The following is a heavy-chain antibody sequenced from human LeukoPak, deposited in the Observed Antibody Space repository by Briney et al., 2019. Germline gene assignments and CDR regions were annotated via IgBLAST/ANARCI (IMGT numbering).Heavy chain of an antibody. CDR3: ARGPDTSTWYYYYMDV. V-gene: IGHV4-39*07. D-gene: IGHD6-13*01. CDR1: GGSISSSFYY. CDR2: IYYSGST. Sequence: PSETLSLTCTVSGGSISSSFYYWGWIRQPPGKGLEWIGSIYYSGSTYYNPSLKSRVTISVDTSKNQFSLKLSSVTAADTAVYYCARGPDTSTWYYYYMDVWGKGTTVTVSS. J-gene: IGHJ6*03.